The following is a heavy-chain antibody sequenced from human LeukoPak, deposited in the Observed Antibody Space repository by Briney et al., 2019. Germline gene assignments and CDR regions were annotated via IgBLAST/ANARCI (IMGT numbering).Heavy chain of an antibody. V-gene: IGHV1-69*05. CDR3: ARARSDDDYYYYMDV. J-gene: IGHJ6*03. CDR1: GGTFSSYA. CDR2: IIPIFGTA. D-gene: IGHD1-26*01. Sequence: SVKVSCKASGGTFSSYAISWVRQAPGQGLEWMGRIIPIFGTANYAQKFQGRVTITTDESTSTAYMELSSLRSEDTAVYYCARARSDDDYYYYMDVWGKGTTVTVSS.